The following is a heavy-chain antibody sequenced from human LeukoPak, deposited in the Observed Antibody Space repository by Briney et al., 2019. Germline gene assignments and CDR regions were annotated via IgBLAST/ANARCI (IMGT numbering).Heavy chain of an antibody. Sequence: ASVKVSCKASGYTFTGYYMHWVRQAPGQGLEWMGWINPNSGGTNYAQKFQGRVTMTRDTSISTAYMELSRLRSDDTAVYYCARAHLDWLFLRHDAFDIWGQGTMVTVSS. CDR1: GYTFTGYY. J-gene: IGHJ3*02. V-gene: IGHV1-2*02. D-gene: IGHD3-9*01. CDR2: INPNSGGT. CDR3: ARAHLDWLFLRHDAFDI.